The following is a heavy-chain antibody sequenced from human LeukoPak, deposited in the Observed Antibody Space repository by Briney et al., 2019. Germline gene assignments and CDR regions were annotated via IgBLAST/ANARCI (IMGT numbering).Heavy chain of an antibody. J-gene: IGHJ4*02. D-gene: IGHD1-26*01. CDR2: ISGSGDST. V-gene: IGHV3-23*01. CDR3: AKDGGPSSSGSQFFNY. CDR1: GFIFSRYV. Sequence: PGGSLRLSCAASGFIFSRYVMSWVRQAPGKGLEWVSAISGSGDSTYYADSVKGRFTISRDNSKNTLYLQMDSLRVEDTAVYYCAKDGGPSSSGSQFFNYWGQGALVTVSS.